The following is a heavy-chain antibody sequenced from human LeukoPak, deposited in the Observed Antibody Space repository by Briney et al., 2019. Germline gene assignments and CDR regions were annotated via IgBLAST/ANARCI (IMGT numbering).Heavy chain of an antibody. V-gene: IGHV1-18*01. CDR2: ISAYNGNT. CDR1: GYTFTSYG. CDR3: ARDRSYSGDGGFDY. D-gene: IGHD1-26*01. Sequence: ASVKVSCKASGYTFTSYGISWVRQAPGQGLEWMGWISAYNGNTNYAQKLQGRVTMTTDTSTSTAYMELRSLRSDDTAVYYCARDRSYSGDGGFDYWGQGTLVTVSS. J-gene: IGHJ4*02.